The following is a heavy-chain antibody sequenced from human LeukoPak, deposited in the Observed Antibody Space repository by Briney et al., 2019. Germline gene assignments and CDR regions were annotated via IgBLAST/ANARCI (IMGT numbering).Heavy chain of an antibody. CDR1: GYSISSGYY. CDR3: ARDGYSSSWYWFDP. CDR2: IYHSGST. V-gene: IGHV4-38-2*02. D-gene: IGHD6-13*01. J-gene: IGHJ5*02. Sequence: SETLSLTCTVSGYSISSGYYWGWIRQPPGKGLEWIGSIYHSGSTYYNPSLKSRVTISVDTSKNHFSLKLSSVTAADTAVYYCARDGYSSSWYWFDPWGQGTLVTVSS.